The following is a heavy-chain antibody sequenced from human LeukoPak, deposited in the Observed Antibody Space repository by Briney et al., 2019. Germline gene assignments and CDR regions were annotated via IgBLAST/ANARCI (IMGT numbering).Heavy chain of an antibody. V-gene: IGHV3-30*01. J-gene: IGHJ4*02. CDR1: GFTFSSYA. CDR2: ISYDGSNK. D-gene: IGHD5-18*01. CDR3: AREVSVIQLWSRHFDY. Sequence: GRSLRLSCAASGFTFSSYAMHWVRQAPGRGLEWVAVISYDGSNKYYADSVKGRFTISRDNSKNTLYLQMNSLRAEDTAVYYCAREVSVIQLWSRHFDYWGQGTLVTVSS.